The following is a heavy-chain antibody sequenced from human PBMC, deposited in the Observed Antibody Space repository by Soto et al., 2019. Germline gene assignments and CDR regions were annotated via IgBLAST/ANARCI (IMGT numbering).Heavy chain of an antibody. CDR2: IWYDGSNK. CDR3: ARDRVQYSSGWCNY. Sequence: QVQLVESGGGVVQPGRSLRLSCAASGFTFSSYGMHWVRQAPGKGLEWVAVIWYDGSNKYYADSVKGRFTISRDNSKNTLYLQMNSLRAEDTAVYYCARDRVQYSSGWCNYWGQGTLVTVSS. J-gene: IGHJ4*02. D-gene: IGHD6-19*01. V-gene: IGHV3-33*01. CDR1: GFTFSSYG.